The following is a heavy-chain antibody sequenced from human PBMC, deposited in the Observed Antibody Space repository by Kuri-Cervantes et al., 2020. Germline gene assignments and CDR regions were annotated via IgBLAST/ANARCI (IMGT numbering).Heavy chain of an antibody. J-gene: IGHJ6*02. CDR2: ISYDGSNK. D-gene: IGHD6-13*01. CDR3: ARDVKDSSSCYGYYYYGMDV. V-gene: IGHV3-30*03. CDR1: GFTFTSYG. Sequence: GESLKISCAGSGFTFTSYGMHRVRQAPGKGLEWVAVISYDGSNKYYADSVKGRFTISRDNSKNTLYLQMNSLRAEDTAVYYCARDVKDSSSCYGYYYYGMDVWGQGTTVTVSS.